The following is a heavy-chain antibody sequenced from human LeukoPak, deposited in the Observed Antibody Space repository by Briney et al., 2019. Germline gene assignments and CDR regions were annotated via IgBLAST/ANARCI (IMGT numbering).Heavy chain of an antibody. D-gene: IGHD3-22*01. J-gene: IGHJ4*02. CDR1: GGSISSHY. Sequence: SETLSLTCTVSGGSISSHYWSWMRQPPGKGLEWIGYIYYSGSTNYNPSLKSRVTISVDTSKNQFSLKLSSVTAADTAVYYCARGESYYYDSSGYYRNWGQGTLVTVSS. CDR3: ARGESYYYDSSGYYRN. V-gene: IGHV4-59*11. CDR2: IYYSGST.